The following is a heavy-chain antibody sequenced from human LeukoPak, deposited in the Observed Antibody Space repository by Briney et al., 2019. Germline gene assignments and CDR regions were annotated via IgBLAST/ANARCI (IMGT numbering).Heavy chain of an antibody. CDR1: GYSIRSGDY. CDR3: AKDQYSGDYVAVNWFDP. J-gene: IGHJ5*02. Sequence: PSETLSLTGTVSGYSIRSGDYWGWIRQPPGKGLEWIGNIYHSGSTYYNPSLKSRVIISVDTSKNHFSLKLSSVTAADTAVYYCAKDQYSGDYVAVNWFDPWGQGTLVTVSS. CDR2: IYHSGST. D-gene: IGHD4-17*01. V-gene: IGHV4-38-2*02.